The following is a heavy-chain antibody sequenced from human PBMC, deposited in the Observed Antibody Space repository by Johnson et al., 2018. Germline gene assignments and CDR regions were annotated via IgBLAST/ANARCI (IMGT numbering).Heavy chain of an antibody. Sequence: EVQLVESGGGSVQPGGSLRLSCVASGFTFSRYWMHWVRQAPGKGLVWVSRMSSDGRTIHYADSVKGRLTISRDNAKNTLYLQMNSLRAHDTAVYICARERGGSVSYGDAFDIWGQGTMVTVSS. CDR2: MSSDGRTI. J-gene: IGHJ3*02. D-gene: IGHD5-18*01. CDR1: GFTFSRYW. CDR3: ARERGGSVSYGDAFDI. V-gene: IGHV3-74*01.